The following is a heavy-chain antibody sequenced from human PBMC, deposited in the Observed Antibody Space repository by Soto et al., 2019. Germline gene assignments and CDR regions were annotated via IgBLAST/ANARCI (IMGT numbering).Heavy chain of an antibody. V-gene: IGHV3-30*03. J-gene: IGHJ4*02. Sequence: VQLVESGGGVVQPGRSLRLSCAASGLTFSNYGMHWVRQAPGKGLEWVAVISYDGTNKYYADSVKGRFTISRDNSKNTLYLQMNSLRAEDTAVYYCASLKTYYYDSSGYYDYWGQGTLVTVSS. CDR1: GLTFSNYG. CDR3: ASLKTYYYDSSGYYDY. CDR2: ISYDGTNK. D-gene: IGHD3-22*01.